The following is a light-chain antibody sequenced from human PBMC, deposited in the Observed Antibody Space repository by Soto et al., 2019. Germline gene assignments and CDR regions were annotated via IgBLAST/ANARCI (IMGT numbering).Light chain of an antibody. V-gene: IGKV1-39*01. CDR1: QNINIF. Sequence: DIQVTQSPSSLSASVGDRFTVTRRTSQNINIFLNWYQQKPGRAPMVVISAASNLESGVPSRFSGRGSGTEFTLTISNLQPGDSALYFCQESYSTPLAFGGGTKVDIK. CDR2: AAS. CDR3: QESYSTPLA. J-gene: IGKJ4*01.